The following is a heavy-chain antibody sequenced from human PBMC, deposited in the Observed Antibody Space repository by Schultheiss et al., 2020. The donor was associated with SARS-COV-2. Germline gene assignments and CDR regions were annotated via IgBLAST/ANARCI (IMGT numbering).Heavy chain of an antibody. CDR1: GGSFSGYY. Sequence: SETLSLTCAVYGGSFSGYYWNWIRQPPGKGLEWIGYIYYSGSTNYNPSLKSRVTISVDTSKNQFSLKLSSVTAADTAVYYCARDSGTVRYYYGMDVWGQGTTVTVSS. CDR3: ARDSGTVRYYYGMDV. D-gene: IGHD1/OR15-1a*01. J-gene: IGHJ6*02. CDR2: IYYSGST. V-gene: IGHV4-59*01.